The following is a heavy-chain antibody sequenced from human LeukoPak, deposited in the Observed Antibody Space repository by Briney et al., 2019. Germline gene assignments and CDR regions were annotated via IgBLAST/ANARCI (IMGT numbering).Heavy chain of an antibody. Sequence: ASVKVSCKASGSTFTGYYMHWVRQAPGQGPEWMGWINPNSGGTNYAQKFQGRVTMTRDTSISTAYMELSRLRSDDTAAYYCARDSTVTSWFDPWGQGTLVTVSS. D-gene: IGHD4-17*01. CDR1: GSTFTGYY. CDR2: INPNSGGT. CDR3: ARDSTVTSWFDP. J-gene: IGHJ5*02. V-gene: IGHV1-2*02.